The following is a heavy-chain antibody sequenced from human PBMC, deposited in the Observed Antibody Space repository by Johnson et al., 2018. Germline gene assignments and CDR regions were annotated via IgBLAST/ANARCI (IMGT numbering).Heavy chain of an antibody. V-gene: IGHV1-8*01. CDR1: GYTFTSYV. J-gene: IGHJ6*03. D-gene: IGHD3-22*01. CDR3: AKDRGGYGGYDGSCHYMDV. Sequence: VQLVESGAEVKKPGASVRVSCKASGYTFTSYVINWVRQAPGQGLEWMGWLNPNNGNTVFAQQFEGRITMTRSTSISTAYMELSSLTSEDTAVYYCAKDRGGYGGYDGSCHYMDVWGKGTTVTVSS. CDR2: LNPNNGNT.